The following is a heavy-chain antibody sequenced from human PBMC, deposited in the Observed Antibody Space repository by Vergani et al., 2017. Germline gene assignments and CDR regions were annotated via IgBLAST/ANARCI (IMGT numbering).Heavy chain of an antibody. Sequence: QVQLQESGPGLVKPSQTLSLTCTVSGGSISSGGYHWTWIRQFPGKGLEWIAYMYNSGSTYYNPSLKSRVTISVDTSKNQFSLKLSAVTAADTAVYYCAGLGIAAAGNGGLDYWGQGTLVTVSS. V-gene: IGHV4-31*03. D-gene: IGHD6-13*01. CDR1: GGSISSGGYH. J-gene: IGHJ4*02. CDR3: AGLGIAAAGNGGLDY. CDR2: MYNSGST.